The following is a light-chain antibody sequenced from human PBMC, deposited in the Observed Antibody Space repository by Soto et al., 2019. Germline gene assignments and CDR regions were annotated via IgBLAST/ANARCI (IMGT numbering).Light chain of an antibody. Sequence: DIQMTQSPSSLSASVGDRVTITCRASQSISSYLNWYQQKPGKAPKLLIYAASSLQSGVPSRFMGSGSGTDFTLTISSLQPEDFATYYCQQTYSTPLTFGGGTKVDIK. V-gene: IGKV1-39*01. CDR1: QSISSY. CDR2: AAS. J-gene: IGKJ4*01. CDR3: QQTYSTPLT.